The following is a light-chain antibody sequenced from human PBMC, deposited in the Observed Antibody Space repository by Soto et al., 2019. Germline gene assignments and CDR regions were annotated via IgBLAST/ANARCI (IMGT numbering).Light chain of an antibody. CDR1: QSLIHSDGNTY. J-gene: IGKJ3*01. V-gene: IGKV2-30*02. CDR3: MQGRHWPYT. Sequence: DVVVTQSPLSLPVTLGQPASISCRSRQSLIHSDGNTYLHWFQQRPGQSPRRLIYHVSTRDSGVPARLSGSGSGTDFTLEISRVEAEDVGVYYCMQGRHWPYTFGPGTTVDIK. CDR2: HVS.